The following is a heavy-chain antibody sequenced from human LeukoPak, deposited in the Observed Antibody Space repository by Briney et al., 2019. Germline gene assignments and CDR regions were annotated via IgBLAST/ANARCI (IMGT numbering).Heavy chain of an antibody. J-gene: IGHJ5*02. CDR3: ARDMVRGVINNWFDP. Sequence: GGSLRLSCTASGFTFSSYSLNWVRQAPGKGLEWVSSVSTGSNYIYYADSVKGRFTISRDNDKNSLYLQMNSLRAEDTAVYYCARDMVRGVINNWFDPWGQGTLVTVSS. CDR1: GFTFSSYS. D-gene: IGHD3-10*01. CDR2: VSTGSNYI. V-gene: IGHV3-21*01.